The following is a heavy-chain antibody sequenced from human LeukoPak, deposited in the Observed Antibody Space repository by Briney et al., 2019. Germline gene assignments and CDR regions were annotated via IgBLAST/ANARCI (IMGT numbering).Heavy chain of an antibody. J-gene: IGHJ2*01. CDR2: IYSGGNT. V-gene: IGHV3-66*01. CDR1: GFNVSSNY. D-gene: IGHD3-10*01. CDR3: ARDQAYYGSGSYSWYFDL. Sequence: GGSLRLSCAASGFNVSSNYMSWVRQAPGKGLEWVSIIYSGGNTHYADSVKGRFNLSRDTSNNMLYLQMSSLRVEDTAVYYCARDQAYYGSGSYSWYFDLWGRGTLVTVYS.